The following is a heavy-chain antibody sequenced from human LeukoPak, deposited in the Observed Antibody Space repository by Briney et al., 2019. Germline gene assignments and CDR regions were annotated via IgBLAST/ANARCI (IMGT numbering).Heavy chain of an antibody. J-gene: IGHJ4*02. D-gene: IGHD6-6*01. V-gene: IGHV1-8*01. CDR1: GYTFTSYD. CDR2: MNPKSGNT. CDR3: WQYSSSSGVDY. Sequence: ASVKVSCKASGYTFTSYDINWVRQAAGQGGEGMGWMNPKSGNTVYAQKFQGRVTMTRNTTISTAYMELSSLRSEHTAVYSCWQYSSSSGVDYWGQGTLVTVSS.